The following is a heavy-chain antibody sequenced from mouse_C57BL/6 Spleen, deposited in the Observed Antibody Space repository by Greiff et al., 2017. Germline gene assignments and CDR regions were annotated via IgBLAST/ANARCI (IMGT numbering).Heavy chain of an antibody. CDR2: INPNYGTT. V-gene: IGHV1-39*01. CDR1: GYSFTDYN. J-gene: IGHJ4*01. CDR3: ARSFITTVAYAMDY. D-gene: IGHD1-1*01. Sequence: VHVKQSGPELVRPGASVKISCKASGYSFTDYNMNWVKQSNGKSLEWIGVINPNYGTTSYNQKFKGKATLTVDQSSSTAYMQLNSLTSEDSAVYYCARSFITTVAYAMDYWGQGTSVTVSS.